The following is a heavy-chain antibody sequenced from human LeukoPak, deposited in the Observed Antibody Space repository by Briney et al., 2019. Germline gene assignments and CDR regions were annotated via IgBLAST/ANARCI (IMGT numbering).Heavy chain of an antibody. J-gene: IGHJ5*02. V-gene: IGHV3-30*03. CDR2: ISYDGSNK. Sequence: PGRSLRLSCAASGFTFSSYGMHWVRQAPGKGLEWVAVISYDGSNKYYADSVKGRFTISRDNSKNTLYLQMNSLRAEDTAVYYCATYLQVVVAEGDWFDPWGQGTLVTVSS. CDR1: GFTFSSYG. D-gene: IGHD2-15*01. CDR3: ATYLQVVVAEGDWFDP.